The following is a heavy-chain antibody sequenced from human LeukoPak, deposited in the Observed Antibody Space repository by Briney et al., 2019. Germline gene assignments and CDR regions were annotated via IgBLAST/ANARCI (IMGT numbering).Heavy chain of an antibody. V-gene: IGHV4-59*01. J-gene: IGHJ3*02. CDR1: GGSISSYY. CDR2: IYYSGST. Sequence: PSETLSLTCTVSGGSISSYYWSWIRQPPGKGLEWIGYIYYSGSTNYNPSLKSRVTISVDTSKNQFSLKLSSVTAADTAVYYCAREEVVAGTMIVVAPRAFDIWGQGTMVTVSS. CDR3: AREEVVAGTMIVVAPRAFDI. D-gene: IGHD3-22*01.